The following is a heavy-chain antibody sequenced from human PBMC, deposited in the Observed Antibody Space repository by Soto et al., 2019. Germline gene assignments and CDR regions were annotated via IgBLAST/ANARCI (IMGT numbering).Heavy chain of an antibody. V-gene: IGHV5-10-1*01. CDR2: IDPSDSYT. Sequence: PGESLKISCKGSGYSFTSYWISWVRQMPGKGLEWMGRIDPSDSYTNYSPSFQGHVTISADKSISTAYLQWSSLKASDTAMYYCASHTVVPADSTYYYYGMDVWGQGNTVTVSS. J-gene: IGHJ6*02. D-gene: IGHD2-2*01. CDR3: ASHTVVPADSTYYYYGMDV. CDR1: GYSFTSYW.